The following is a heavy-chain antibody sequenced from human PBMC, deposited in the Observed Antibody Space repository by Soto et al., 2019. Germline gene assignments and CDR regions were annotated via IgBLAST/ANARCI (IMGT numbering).Heavy chain of an antibody. Sequence: SETLSLTCAVYGGSFSGYYWSWIRQPPGKGLEWIGEINHSGSTNYNPSLKSRVTISVDTSKNQFSLKLSSVTAADTAVYYCARHVVSYYYDSSGYYPNWFDPWGQGTLVTVSS. CDR2: INHSGST. V-gene: IGHV4-34*01. J-gene: IGHJ5*02. D-gene: IGHD3-22*01. CDR3: ARHVVSYYYDSSGYYPNWFDP. CDR1: GGSFSGYY.